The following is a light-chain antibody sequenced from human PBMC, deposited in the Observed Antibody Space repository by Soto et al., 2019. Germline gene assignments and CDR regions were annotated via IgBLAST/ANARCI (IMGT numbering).Light chain of an antibody. J-gene: IGLJ2*01. Sequence: QSVLTQSPSASASLGASVKLTCTLSSGHSSYAIAWRQQQPEKGPRYLMKVNSDGSHSKGDGIPDRFSGSSSGAERYLTISSLQSEDEADYYCQTWGTGIVVFGGGTKLTVL. CDR2: VNSDGSH. CDR3: QTWGTGIVV. V-gene: IGLV4-69*01. CDR1: SGHSSYA.